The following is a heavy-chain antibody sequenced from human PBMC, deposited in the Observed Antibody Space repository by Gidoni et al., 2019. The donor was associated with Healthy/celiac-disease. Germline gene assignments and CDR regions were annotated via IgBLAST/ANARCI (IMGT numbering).Heavy chain of an antibody. Sequence: QVQLVESGGGVVQPGRSLRLSCAASGFTFSSYGMHWVRQAPGKGLDWVAVIWYDGSNKYYADSVKGRFTISRDNSKNTLYLQMNSLRAEDTAVYYCARDLYYYGSGNLFDVTNMGWFDPWGQGTLVTVSS. J-gene: IGHJ5*02. CDR3: ARDLYYYGSGNLFDVTNMGWFDP. V-gene: IGHV3-33*01. CDR2: IWYDGSNK. D-gene: IGHD3-10*01. CDR1: GFTFSSYG.